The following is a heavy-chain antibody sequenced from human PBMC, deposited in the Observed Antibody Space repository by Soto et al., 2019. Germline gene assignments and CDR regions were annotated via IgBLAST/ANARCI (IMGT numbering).Heavy chain of an antibody. Sequence: QVQLVESGGGVVQPGRSLRLSCAASGFTFSSYGMHWVRQAPGKGLEWVAVISYDGSNKYYADSVKGRFTISRDNSKNPLYLQMTGLRAEDTAVYYCAKDQQSGCYFALWGRATLVTLSS. CDR2: ISYDGSNK. CDR1: GFTFSSYG. V-gene: IGHV3-30*18. CDR3: AKDQQSGCYFAL. D-gene: IGHD3-3*01. J-gene: IGHJ2*01.